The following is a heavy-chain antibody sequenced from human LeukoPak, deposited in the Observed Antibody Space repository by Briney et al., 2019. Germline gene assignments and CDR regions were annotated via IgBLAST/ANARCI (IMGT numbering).Heavy chain of an antibody. CDR1: SGSISSGSYY. CDR3: ARETTVIVVVITDAFDI. J-gene: IGHJ3*02. V-gene: IGHV4-61*02. Sequence: SQTLSLTCTVSSGSISSGSYYWSWIRQPAGKGLEWIGRIYTSGSTNYNPSLKSRVTISVDTSKNQFSLKLSSVTAADTAVYYCARETTVIVVVITDAFDIWGQGTMVTVSS. CDR2: IYTSGST. D-gene: IGHD3-22*01.